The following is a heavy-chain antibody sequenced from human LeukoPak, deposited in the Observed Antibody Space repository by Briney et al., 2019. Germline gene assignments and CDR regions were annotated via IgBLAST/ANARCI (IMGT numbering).Heavy chain of an antibody. D-gene: IGHD3-10*01. Sequence: GGSLRLSCAASGFTFSSYEMNWVRQAPGKGLEWVSYISSSGSTIYYADSVKGRLTISRDNAKNSLYLQMNSLRAEDTAVYYCASYGSGSYYRKHNWFDPWGQGTLVTVSS. V-gene: IGHV3-48*03. CDR3: ASYGSGSYYRKHNWFDP. CDR2: ISSSGSTI. CDR1: GFTFSSYE. J-gene: IGHJ5*02.